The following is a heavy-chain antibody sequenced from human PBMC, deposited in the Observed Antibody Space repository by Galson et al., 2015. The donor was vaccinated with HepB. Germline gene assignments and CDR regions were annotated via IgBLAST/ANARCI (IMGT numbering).Heavy chain of an antibody. Sequence: SVKVSCKASGGTFSSYTISWVRQAPGQGLEWMGRIIPILGIANYAQKFQGRVTITADKSTSTAYMELSSLRSEDTAVYYCARGLGSSGYIRQNWYFDLWGRGTLVTVSS. CDR1: GGTFSSYT. CDR3: ARGLGSSGYIRQNWYFDL. D-gene: IGHD3-22*01. J-gene: IGHJ2*01. V-gene: IGHV1-69*02. CDR2: IIPILGIA.